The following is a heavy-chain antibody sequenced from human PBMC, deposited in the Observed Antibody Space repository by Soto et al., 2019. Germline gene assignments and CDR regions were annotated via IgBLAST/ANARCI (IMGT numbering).Heavy chain of an antibody. CDR1: GGTFSSYA. D-gene: IGHD3-3*01. CDR3: ARPIYDFQYGMDV. J-gene: IGHJ6*02. CDR2: IIPIFGTA. V-gene: IGHV1-69*13. Sequence: GASVKVSCKASGGTFSSYAISWVRQAPGQGLEWMGGIIPIFGTANYAQKFQGRVTITADESTSTAYMELSSLRSEDTAVYYCARPIYDFQYGMDVWGQGTTVTVSS.